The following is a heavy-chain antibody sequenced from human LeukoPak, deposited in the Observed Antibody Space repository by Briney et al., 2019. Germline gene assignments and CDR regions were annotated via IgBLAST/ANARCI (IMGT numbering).Heavy chain of an antibody. Sequence: GGSLRLSCATSGVTFSKYSMQWVRQAPGKGLEWVAFVRFDTSQIYYADSVKGRFTISRDNSKSTLYLQMDSLRAEDTAVYYCAGSFGDVKNFWGQGTLVTVSS. CDR3: AGSFGDVKNF. D-gene: IGHD3-10*01. CDR1: GVTFSKYS. CDR2: VRFDTSQI. V-gene: IGHV3-30*02. J-gene: IGHJ4*01.